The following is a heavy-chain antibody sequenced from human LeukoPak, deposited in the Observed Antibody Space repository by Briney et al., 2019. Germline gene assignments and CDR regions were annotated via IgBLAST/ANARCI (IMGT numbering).Heavy chain of an antibody. CDR1: GFTFSGSS. Sequence: PGGSLRLSCAASGFTFSGSSIHWVRQASGKGLEWVGRIRSKANSYATAYAASVAGRFTVSRDDSQNTAYLQMNSLKTEDAAVYYCSRYVDTPPDYWGQGALVTVSS. CDR2: IRSKANSYAT. V-gene: IGHV3-73*01. D-gene: IGHD5-18*01. J-gene: IGHJ4*02. CDR3: SRYVDTPPDY.